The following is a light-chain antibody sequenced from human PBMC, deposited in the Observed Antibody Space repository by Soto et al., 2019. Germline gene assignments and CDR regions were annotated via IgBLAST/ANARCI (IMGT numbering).Light chain of an antibody. Sequence: EIVLTQSPGTLSLSPGERATLSCRASQSFDSSFLAWYQQKPGQAPRLLIYGASSRASGIPDRFSGSGSGTDFTLKISRVEAEDIGVYYCMQSIRRNTFGQGTKLEIK. CDR1: QSFDSSF. J-gene: IGKJ2*01. CDR2: GAS. CDR3: MQSIRRNT. V-gene: IGKV3-20*01.